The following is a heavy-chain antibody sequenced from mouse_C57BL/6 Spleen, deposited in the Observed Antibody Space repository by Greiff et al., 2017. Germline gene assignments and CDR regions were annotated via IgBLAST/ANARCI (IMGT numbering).Heavy chain of an antibody. Sequence: FQLQQSGPELVKPGASVKISCKASGYSFTGYYMNWVKQSPEKSLEWIGEINPSTGGTTYNQKFKAKATLTVDKSSSTAYMQLKSLTSEDSAVYYCARARGGNYDYYAMDYWGQGTSVTVSA. D-gene: IGHD2-1*01. CDR2: INPSTGGT. CDR3: ARARGGNYDYYAMDY. CDR1: GYSFTGYY. V-gene: IGHV1-42*01. J-gene: IGHJ4*01.